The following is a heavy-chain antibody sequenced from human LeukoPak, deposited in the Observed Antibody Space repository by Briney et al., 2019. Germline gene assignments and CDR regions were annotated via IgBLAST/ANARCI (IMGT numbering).Heavy chain of an antibody. CDR3: ARVDHYYDSSGYFFGY. J-gene: IGHJ4*02. D-gene: IGHD3-22*01. V-gene: IGHV3-53*01. CDR2: IYSGGST. Sequence: GGSLRLSCAASGFSFNIYGMAWVRQAPGKGLEWVSVIYSGGSTYYADSVKGRFTISRDNSKNTLYLQMNSLRAEDTAVYYCARVDHYYDSSGYFFGYWGQGTLVTVSS. CDR1: GFSFNIYG.